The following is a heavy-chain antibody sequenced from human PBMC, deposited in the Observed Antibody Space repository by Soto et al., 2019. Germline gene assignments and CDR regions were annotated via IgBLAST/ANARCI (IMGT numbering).Heavy chain of an antibody. CDR2: ISAYNGNT. D-gene: IGHD3-10*01. J-gene: IGHJ3*02. CDR1: GYTFTSYG. CDR3: ARDRYYVSRSYYANDAFDI. V-gene: IGHV1-18*04. Sequence: DSVKVSCKASGYTFTSYGISCVRQAPGQGLEWMGWISAYNGNTNYAQKLQGRVTMTTDTSTSTAYMELRSLRSDDTAVYYCARDRYYVSRSYYANDAFDIWCKWIIIAVSS.